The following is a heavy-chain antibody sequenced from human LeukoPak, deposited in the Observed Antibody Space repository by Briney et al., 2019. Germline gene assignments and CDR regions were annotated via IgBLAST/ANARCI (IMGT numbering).Heavy chain of an antibody. CDR1: GFTFSSYW. Sequence: GGSLRLSCAAAGFTFSSYWMSWVRQAPGKGLEWVANINKDGSVKYYVDSVKGRFTISRDNAKNSLYLQMNSLRAEDTAVYYCARGHYDDFQWGRGTLVTVSS. CDR3: ARGHYDDFQ. V-gene: IGHV3-7*01. D-gene: IGHD3-3*01. J-gene: IGHJ4*02. CDR2: INKDGSVK.